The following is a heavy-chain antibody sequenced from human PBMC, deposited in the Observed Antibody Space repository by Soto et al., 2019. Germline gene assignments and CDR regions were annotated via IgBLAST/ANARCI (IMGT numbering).Heavy chain of an antibody. CDR1: GGSISSGGYS. J-gene: IGHJ4*02. CDR3: ARRGFSALGTSAPFDY. CDR2: IYHSGST. V-gene: IGHV4-30-2*01. D-gene: IGHD3-16*01. Sequence: SETLSLTCAVSGGSISSGGYSWSWIRQPPGKGLEWIGYIYHSGSTYYNPSLKSRVTISVDTSKNQFSLKLSSVTAADTAVYYCARRGFSALGTSAPFDYWGQGTLVTVSS.